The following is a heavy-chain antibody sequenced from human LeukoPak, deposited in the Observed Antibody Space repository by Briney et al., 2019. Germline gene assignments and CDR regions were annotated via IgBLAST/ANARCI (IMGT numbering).Heavy chain of an antibody. J-gene: IGHJ3*02. CDR3: ASGYSYGLNAFDI. CDR2: IYYSGST. D-gene: IGHD5-18*01. Sequence: SETLSLTCTVSGGSISSSSYYWGWIRQPPGKGLEWIGSIYYSGSTYYNPSLKSRVTISVDTSKNQFSLKLSSVTAADTAVYYCASGYSYGLNAFDIWGQGTMVTVSS. CDR1: GGSISSSSYY. V-gene: IGHV4-39*07.